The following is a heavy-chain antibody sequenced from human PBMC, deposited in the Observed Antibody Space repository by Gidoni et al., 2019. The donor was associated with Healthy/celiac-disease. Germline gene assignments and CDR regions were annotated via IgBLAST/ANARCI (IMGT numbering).Heavy chain of an antibody. V-gene: IGHV1-58*02. D-gene: IGHD2-21*02. J-gene: IGHJ6*02. Sequence: QLQLFQSGPAVKTPVTSVKVSCKASAFTFTSSAMQWVRQARGQRLEWIGWIVVGSGNTNYAQKCQERVTITREMSTSTAYMELSSLRAEDTDVYYCAAECGGDCPRWDVWGQGTTVTVS. CDR1: AFTFTSSA. CDR3: AAECGGDCPRWDV. CDR2: IVVGSGNT.